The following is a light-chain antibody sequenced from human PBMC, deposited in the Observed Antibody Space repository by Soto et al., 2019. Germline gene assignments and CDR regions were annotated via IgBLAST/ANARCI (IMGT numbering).Light chain of an antibody. Sequence: HSVLTQPASVSGSPGQSITISCTGTSSDVGGYNYVSWHQQHPGKAPKLMIYDVSNRPPGVSNRFSGSKSGNTASLTISGLQAEDEADYYCSSYTSSSTLVFGGGTQLTVL. J-gene: IGLJ2*01. V-gene: IGLV2-14*01. CDR3: SSYTSSSTLV. CDR2: DVS. CDR1: SSDVGGYNY.